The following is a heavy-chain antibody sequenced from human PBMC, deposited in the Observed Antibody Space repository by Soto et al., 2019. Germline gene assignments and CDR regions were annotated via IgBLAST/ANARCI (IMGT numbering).Heavy chain of an antibody. Sequence: EVQLVESGGGLVQPGGSLRLSCAASGFTVSSNYMSWVHQAPGKGLEWVSVIYSGGSTYYADSVKGRFTISRDNSKNTLYLQMNSLRAEDTAVYYCARDLRYSYGLANFDYWGQGTLVTVSS. J-gene: IGHJ4*02. D-gene: IGHD5-18*01. V-gene: IGHV3-66*01. CDR1: GFTVSSNY. CDR3: ARDLRYSYGLANFDY. CDR2: IYSGGST.